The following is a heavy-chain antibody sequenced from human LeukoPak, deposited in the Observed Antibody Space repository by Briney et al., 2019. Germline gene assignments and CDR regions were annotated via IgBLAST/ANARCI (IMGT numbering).Heavy chain of an antibody. Sequence: SETLTLTCTVSGGSISSSSVYCDWIRQPPGEALEWHGSIYYSVSTSYNASLKSRVTISVDTSNNQFPLKLSSVTAADTAVYYCARHRYYYRSGSYYGAPYYMDVWGKGTTVTISS. CDR2: IYYSVST. D-gene: IGHD3-10*01. CDR1: GGSISSSSVY. CDR3: ARHRYYYRSGSYYGAPYYMDV. V-gene: IGHV4-39*01. J-gene: IGHJ6*03.